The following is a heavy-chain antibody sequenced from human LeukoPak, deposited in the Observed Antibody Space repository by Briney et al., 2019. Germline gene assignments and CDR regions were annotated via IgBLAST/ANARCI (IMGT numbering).Heavy chain of an antibody. CDR2: ISSSSTI. V-gene: IGHV3-48*01. Sequence: PGGSLRLSCAAAGFTFSSYSMNWVRQAPGKGLEWVSYISSSSTIYYADSVKGRFTISRDKAKNSLYLQVNSLRAEDTAVYYCARVRALDIWGQGTMVTVSS. J-gene: IGHJ3*02. CDR1: GFTFSSYS. CDR3: ARVRALDI.